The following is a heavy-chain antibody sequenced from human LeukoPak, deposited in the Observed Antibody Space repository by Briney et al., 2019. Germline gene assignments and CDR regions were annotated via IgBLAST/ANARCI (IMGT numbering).Heavy chain of an antibody. D-gene: IGHD1-14*01. CDR3: ATTGRGMDV. CDR1: GFSFSSYG. CDR2: ISYDGKNI. V-gene: IGHV3-33*01. J-gene: IGHJ6*02. Sequence: PGRSLRLSCAASGFSFSSYGLHWVRQAPGKGLEWVSAISYDGKNIHYADSVKGRFTISRDNSRNTVYLQMNSLRVEDTAVYYCATTGRGMDVWSQGTTVTVSS.